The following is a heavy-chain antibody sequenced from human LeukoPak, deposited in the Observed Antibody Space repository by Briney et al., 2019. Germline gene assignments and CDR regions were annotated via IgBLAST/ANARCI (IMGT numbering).Heavy chain of an antibody. CDR3: SRRWLQLDYFDY. CDR2: IWDDGSNK. V-gene: IGHV3-30*02. Sequence: GGSLRLSCAASGFTFSSYGMHWVREAPGKGRWWGALIWDDGSNKYYADSVKGRFTISRDSSKNTLYLQMNSLRAEDTAAYYCSRRWLQLDYFDYWGQGTLVTVSS. J-gene: IGHJ4*02. CDR1: GFTFSSYG. D-gene: IGHD5-24*01.